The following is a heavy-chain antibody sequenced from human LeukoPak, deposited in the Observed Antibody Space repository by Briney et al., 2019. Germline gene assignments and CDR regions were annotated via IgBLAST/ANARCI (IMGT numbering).Heavy chain of an antibody. J-gene: IGHJ4*02. CDR3: ARASGDIVETATMGSY. V-gene: IGHV3-7*01. D-gene: IGHD5-18*01. CDR1: GFTFSTNW. Sequence: GGSLRLSCAASGFTFSTNWMSWVRQAPGNGLEFVGNIDRDGGVRNYMDSLKGRCTISRDNGKKSLYLEINSLRADDTAVYYCARASGDIVETATMGSYWGQGTLVTVSS. CDR2: IDRDGGVR.